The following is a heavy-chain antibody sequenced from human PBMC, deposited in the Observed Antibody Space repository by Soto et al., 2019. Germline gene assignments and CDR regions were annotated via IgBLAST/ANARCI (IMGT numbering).Heavy chain of an antibody. CDR1: GFSLSTSGMR. V-gene: IGHV2-70*04. Sequence: SGPTLVNPTQTLTLTCTFSGFSLSTSGMRVSWIRQPPGKALEWLARIDWDDDKFYSTSLKTRLTISKDTSKNQVVLTMTNMDPVDTATYYCARSPPNHDAFDIWGQGTMVTVSS. J-gene: IGHJ3*02. CDR3: ARSPPNHDAFDI. CDR2: IDWDDDK.